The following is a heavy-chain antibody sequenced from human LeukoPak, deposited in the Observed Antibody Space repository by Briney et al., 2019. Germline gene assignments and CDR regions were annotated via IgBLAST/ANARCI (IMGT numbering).Heavy chain of an antibody. Sequence: PGGSLRLSCAASGFTVSSNYMSWVRQAPGKGLEWVSVIYSGGSTYYADSVKGRFTISRDSSKNKVYLQMNSLRAEDTAVYYCARGGAGGWIPQPPYWGQGTLVTVSS. D-gene: IGHD3-16*01. CDR3: ARGGAGGWIPQPPY. CDR2: IYSGGST. V-gene: IGHV3-53*01. CDR1: GFTVSSNY. J-gene: IGHJ4*02.